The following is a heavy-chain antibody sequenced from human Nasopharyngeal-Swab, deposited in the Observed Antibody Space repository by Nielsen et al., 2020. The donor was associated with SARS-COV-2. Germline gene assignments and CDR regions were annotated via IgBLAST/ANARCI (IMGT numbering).Heavy chain of an antibody. CDR1: GFTFSSYA. D-gene: IGHD6-13*01. J-gene: IGHJ3*02. CDR2: ISGSGGST. Sequence: ESLKISCAASGFTFSSYAMSWVRQAPGKGLEWVSAISGSGGSTYYADSVKGRFTISRDNSKNTLYLQMNSLRAEDTAVYYCAKVRDSSSWFDAFDIWGQGTMVTVSS. V-gene: IGHV3-23*01. CDR3: AKVRDSSSWFDAFDI.